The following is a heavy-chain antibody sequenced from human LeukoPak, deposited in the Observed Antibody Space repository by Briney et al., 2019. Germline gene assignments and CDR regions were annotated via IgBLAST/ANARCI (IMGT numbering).Heavy chain of an antibody. J-gene: IGHJ4*02. CDR2: INSDGSST. CDR1: GFTFSSYW. D-gene: IGHD6-19*01. CDR3: ACIAVAGPTHY. V-gene: IGHV3-74*01. Sequence: GGSLRLSCAASGFTFSSYWMHWVRHAPGKGLVWVSRINSDGSSTSYADSVKGRFTISRDNAKNTLYLQMNSLRAEDTAVYYCACIAVAGPTHYWGQGTLVTVSS.